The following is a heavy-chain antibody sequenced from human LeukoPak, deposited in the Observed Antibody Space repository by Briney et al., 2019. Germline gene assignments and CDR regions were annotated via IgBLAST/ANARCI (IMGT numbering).Heavy chain of an antibody. CDR1: GFTFSSYA. V-gene: IGHV3-23*01. CDR3: AKMVSTAMVFGWFDP. J-gene: IGHJ5*02. D-gene: IGHD5-18*01. CDR2: ISGSGGST. Sequence: GGSLRLSCAASGFTFSSYAMSWVRQAPGKGLEWVSAISGSGGSTYYADSVKGRFTISRDNSKNTLYLQMNSLGAEDTAVYYCAKMVSTAMVFGWFDPWGQGTLVTVSS.